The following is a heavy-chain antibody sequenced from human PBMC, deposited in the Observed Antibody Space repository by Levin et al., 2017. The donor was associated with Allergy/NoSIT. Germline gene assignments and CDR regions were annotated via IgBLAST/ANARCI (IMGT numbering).Heavy chain of an antibody. CDR3: AKGYYDILTGYAQNYYMDV. CDR2: ISYDGSNK. D-gene: IGHD3-9*01. Sequence: GGSLRLSCAASGFTFSSYGMHWVRQAPGKGLEWVAVISYDGSNKYYADSVKGRFTISRDNSKNTLYLQMNSLRAEDTAVYYCAKGYYDILTGYAQNYYMDVWGKGTTVTVSS. J-gene: IGHJ6*03. CDR1: GFTFSSYG. V-gene: IGHV3-30*18.